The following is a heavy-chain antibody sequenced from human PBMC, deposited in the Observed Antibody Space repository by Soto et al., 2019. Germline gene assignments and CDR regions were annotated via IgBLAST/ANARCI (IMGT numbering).Heavy chain of an antibody. J-gene: IGHJ3*02. D-gene: IGHD3-22*01. V-gene: IGHV1-8*01. CDR2: MNPNSGNT. Sequence: ASVKVSCKASGYTFTSYDINWVRQATGQGLEWMGWMNPNSGNTGYAQKFQGRVTMTRNNSISTAYMELSSLRSEDTAVYYCARLHYDSSGYDAFDIWGQGTMVTVSS. CDR3: ARLHYDSSGYDAFDI. CDR1: GYTFTSYD.